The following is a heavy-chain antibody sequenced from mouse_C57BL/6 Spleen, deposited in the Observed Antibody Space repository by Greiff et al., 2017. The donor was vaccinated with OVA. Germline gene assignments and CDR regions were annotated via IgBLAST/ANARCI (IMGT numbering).Heavy chain of an antibody. CDR1: GFSLTSYA. CDR2: LWTGGGT. Sequence: QVQLKESGPGLVAPSQSLSITCTVSGFSLTSYAISWVRQPPGKGLEWLGVLWTGGGTNYNSALKSRLSISKDNSKSQVFLKMNSLQTDDTARYYCARNYGNYFDYWGQGTTLTVSS. V-gene: IGHV2-9-1*01. J-gene: IGHJ2*01. CDR3: ARNYGNYFDY. D-gene: IGHD2-1*01.